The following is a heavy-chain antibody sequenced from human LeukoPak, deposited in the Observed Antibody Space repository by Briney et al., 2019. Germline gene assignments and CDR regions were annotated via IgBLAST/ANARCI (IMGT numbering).Heavy chain of an antibody. V-gene: IGHV3-23*01. CDR2: ISGSGGST. Sequence: GGSLRLSCAASEFTFSSYWMSWFRQAPGKGLEWVSAISGSGGSTYYADSVKGRFTISRDNSKNTLYLQMNSLRAEDTAVYYCAKGTHDYGDYGLDYWGQGTLVTVSS. J-gene: IGHJ4*02. D-gene: IGHD4-17*01. CDR1: EFTFSSYW. CDR3: AKGTHDYGDYGLDY.